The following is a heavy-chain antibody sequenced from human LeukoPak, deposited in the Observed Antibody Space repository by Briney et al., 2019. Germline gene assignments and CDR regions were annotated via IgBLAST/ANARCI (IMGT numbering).Heavy chain of an antibody. CDR3: ARVLRTGTTFDP. CDR2: INAGNGNT. Sequence: ASVKVSCKASGYTFTSYAMHWVRQAPGQRLEWMGWINAGNGNTKYSQKFQGRVTITRDTSASTAYMELSSLRSEDTAVYYCARVLRTGTTFDPWGQGTLVTVSS. V-gene: IGHV1-3*01. J-gene: IGHJ5*02. D-gene: IGHD1-7*01. CDR1: GYTFTSYA.